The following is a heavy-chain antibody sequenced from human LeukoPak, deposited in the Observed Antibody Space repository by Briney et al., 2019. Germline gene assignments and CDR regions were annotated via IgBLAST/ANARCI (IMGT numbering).Heavy chain of an antibody. CDR2: IIPIFGTA. V-gene: IGHV1-69*01. CDR3: ARGGTYGDYSGAYYYYYYGMDV. CDR1: GGTFSSYA. Sequence: SVKVSCKASGGTFSSYAISWVRQAPGQGLEWMGGIIPIFGTANYAQKFQGRVTITADESTSTAYMELSSLRSEDTAVYYCARGGTYGDYSGAYYYYYYGMDVWGQGTTVTVSS. J-gene: IGHJ6*02. D-gene: IGHD4-17*01.